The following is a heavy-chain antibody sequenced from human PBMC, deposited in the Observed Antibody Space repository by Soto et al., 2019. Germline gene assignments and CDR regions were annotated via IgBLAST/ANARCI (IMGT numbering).Heavy chain of an antibody. V-gene: IGHV1-18*01. J-gene: IGHJ6*02. CDR1: GYTFTSYG. Sequence: ASVKVSCKASGYTFTSYGISWVRQAPGQGLEWMGWISAYNGNTNYAQKLQGRVTMTTDTSTSTAYMQMSGLREEDTAVYYCARHDRGDYYYYGLGVWGQGTTVTVSS. D-gene: IGHD3-3*01. CDR2: ISAYNGNT. CDR3: ARHDRGDYYYYGLGV.